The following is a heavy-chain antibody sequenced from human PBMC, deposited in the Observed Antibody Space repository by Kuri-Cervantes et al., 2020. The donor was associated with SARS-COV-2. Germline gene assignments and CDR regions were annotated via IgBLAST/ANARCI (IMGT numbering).Heavy chain of an antibody. CDR1: GYTFTGYY. Sequence: ASVKVSCKASGYTFTGYYMHWVRQAPGQGLEWMGRINPNSGGTNYAQKFQGRVTMTRDTSISTAYMELSRLRSDDTAVYYCAKGPYYDFWSGYYTTGLFDYYGMDVWGQGTTVTVSS. V-gene: IGHV1-2*06. CDR2: INPNSGGT. CDR3: AKGPYYDFWSGYYTTGLFDYYGMDV. D-gene: IGHD3-3*01. J-gene: IGHJ6*02.